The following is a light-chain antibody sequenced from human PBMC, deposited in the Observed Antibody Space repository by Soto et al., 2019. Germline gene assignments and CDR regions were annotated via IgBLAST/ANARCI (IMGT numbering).Light chain of an antibody. CDR3: HQRSNWPIT. J-gene: IGKJ5*01. V-gene: IGKV3-11*01. CDR2: AAS. Sequence: EIVMTQYPATLSVSPGERATLSCRASQSISSYLAWYQQKPGQTPRLLIYAASNRATGIPARFSGSGSGTDFTLTISSLEPEDFGVYYCHQRSNWPITFGQGTRLEIK. CDR1: QSISSY.